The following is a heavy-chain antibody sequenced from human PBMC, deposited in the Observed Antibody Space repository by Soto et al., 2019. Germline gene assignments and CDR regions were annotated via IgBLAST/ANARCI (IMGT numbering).Heavy chain of an antibody. CDR2: IYYSGST. CDR3: ARGPVDTAMVTPSWFDP. D-gene: IGHD5-18*01. CDR1: GGSISSYY. J-gene: IGHJ5*02. V-gene: IGHV4-59*01. Sequence: QVQLQESGPGLVKPSETLSLTCTVSGGSISSYYWSWIRQPPGKGLEWIGYIYYSGSTNYNPSLKSRVTISVDTSKNQFSLKLSSVTAADTAVYYCARGPVDTAMVTPSWFDPWGQGTLVTVSS.